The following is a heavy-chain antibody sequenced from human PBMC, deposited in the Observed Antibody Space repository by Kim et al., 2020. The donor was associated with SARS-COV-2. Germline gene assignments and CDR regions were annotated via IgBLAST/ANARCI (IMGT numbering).Heavy chain of an antibody. J-gene: IGHJ6*02. V-gene: IGHV3-23*01. Sequence: DSVKGRFTISRDNSKNTLYLQMNSLRAEDTAVYYCAKDPRPYYYYYGMDVWGQGTTVTVSS. CDR3: AKDPRPYYYYYGMDV.